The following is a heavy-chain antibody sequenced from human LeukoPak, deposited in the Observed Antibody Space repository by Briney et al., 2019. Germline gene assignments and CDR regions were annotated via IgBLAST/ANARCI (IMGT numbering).Heavy chain of an antibody. J-gene: IGHJ4*02. D-gene: IGHD3-10*01. CDR1: GFTFSQFH. Sequence: PGGSLRRSCSTSGFTFSQFHIHWVRQGPGKGREWVALINFDGTNTDYADSVKGRFIISRDNSQNTLYLQMYSLRPDDTAVYYCAKRAVRGIVDYFDHWGQGTLVTVSS. CDR3: AKRAVRGIVDYFDH. V-gene: IGHV3-30*02. CDR2: INFDGTNT.